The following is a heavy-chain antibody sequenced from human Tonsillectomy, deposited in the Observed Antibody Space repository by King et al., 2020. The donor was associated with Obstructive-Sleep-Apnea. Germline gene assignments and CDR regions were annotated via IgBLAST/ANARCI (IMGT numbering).Heavy chain of an antibody. D-gene: IGHD2-15*01. CDR2: IYYSGST. J-gene: IGHJ4*02. V-gene: IGHV4-39*07. Sequence: LQLQESGPGLVKPSETLSLTCTVSGCSISSSSYYWGWIRQPPWKGLEWIGGIYYSGSTYYNPSLKCRVTISVDTSKKQFSLKLSSVTAADTAVYYCARDIVVVVAARNEMGFDYWGQGTLVTVSS. CDR3: ARDIVVVVAARNEMGFDY. CDR1: GCSISSSSYY.